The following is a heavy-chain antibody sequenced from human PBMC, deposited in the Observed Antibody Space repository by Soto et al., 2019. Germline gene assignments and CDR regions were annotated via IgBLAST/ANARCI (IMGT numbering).Heavy chain of an antibody. CDR2: IDPSDSYT. Sequence: GESLKISCKGSGYSFTSYWISWVRQMPGKGLEWMGRIDPSDSYTNYSPSFQGHVTISADKSISTAYLQWSSLTASDPAMYYCARQPNELRLSDAFDIWGKGRRVTVSS. CDR1: GYSFTSYW. J-gene: IGHJ3*02. V-gene: IGHV5-10-1*01. D-gene: IGHD1-1*01. CDR3: ARQPNELRLSDAFDI.